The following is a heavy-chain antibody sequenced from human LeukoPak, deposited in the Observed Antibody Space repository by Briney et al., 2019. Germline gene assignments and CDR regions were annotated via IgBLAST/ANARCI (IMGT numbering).Heavy chain of an antibody. V-gene: IGHV3-21*01. Sequence: GGSLRLSCAASGFTFSNCNMNWVRHAPGKGLEWVSSISPSSSSIYYADSVKGRFTISRDNAKNSLYLQMNSLRAEDTAVYYCARHYDFWSGYYYYYYMDVWGKGTTVTVSS. CDR3: ARHYDFWSGYYYYYYMDV. CDR1: GFTFSNCN. D-gene: IGHD3-3*01. CDR2: ISPSSSSI. J-gene: IGHJ6*03.